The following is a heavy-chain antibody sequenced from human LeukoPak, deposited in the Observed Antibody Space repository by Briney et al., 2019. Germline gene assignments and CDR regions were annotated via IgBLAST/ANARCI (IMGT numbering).Heavy chain of an antibody. CDR2: ISAYNGNT. D-gene: IGHD2-2*01. J-gene: IGHJ6*02. Sequence: ASVKVSCKASGYTFTSYGISWVRQAPGQGLEWMGWISAYNGNTNYAQKLQGRVTMTTDTSTSTAYMELKSLRSDDTAVYYCARAPTSRRQALAYYYGMDVWGQGTTVTVSS. CDR3: ARAPTSRRQALAYYYGMDV. CDR1: GYTFTSYG. V-gene: IGHV1-18*01.